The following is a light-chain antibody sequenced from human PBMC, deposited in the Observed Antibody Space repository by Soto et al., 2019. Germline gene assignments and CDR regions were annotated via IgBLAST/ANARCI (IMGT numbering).Light chain of an antibody. CDR2: EVS. CDR1: SSDIGGYNY. J-gene: IGLJ3*02. V-gene: IGLV2-14*01. Sequence: QSALTQPASVSGSPGQSITISCTGTSSDIGGYNYVSWYQQHPGRAPKLMIYEVSNRPSGVSNRFSASKSGSTASLTISGLHAEDEADYYCSSYTSRTSWVFGGGTKVTVL. CDR3: SSYTSRTSWV.